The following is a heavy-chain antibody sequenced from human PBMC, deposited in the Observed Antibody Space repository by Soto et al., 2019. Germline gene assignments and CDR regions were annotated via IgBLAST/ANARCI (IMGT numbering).Heavy chain of an antibody. J-gene: IGHJ5*02. Sequence: HPGGSLRLSCAASGFTFSSYAMHWVRQAPGKGLEWVAVISYDGSNKYYADSVKGRFTISRDNSKNTLYLQMNSLRAEDTAVYYCAKDAEPLPGIAVAGTDWFDPWGQGTLVTVSS. CDR2: ISYDGSNK. V-gene: IGHV3-30-3*01. CDR3: AKDAEPLPGIAVAGTDWFDP. D-gene: IGHD6-19*01. CDR1: GFTFSSYA.